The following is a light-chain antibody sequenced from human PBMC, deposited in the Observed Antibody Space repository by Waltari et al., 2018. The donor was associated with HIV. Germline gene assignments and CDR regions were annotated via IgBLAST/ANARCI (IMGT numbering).Light chain of an antibody. Sequence: QSALTQPASVSGSPGQSITISCTGTSSNIGSSNLVSWYQQHPGKAPKLMVYEVNKRPSGISNRFSGSKSGNTASLTISGLQAEDEADYYCCSFARSSTWVFGGGTKLSVL. J-gene: IGLJ3*02. CDR3: CSFARSSTWV. V-gene: IGLV2-23*02. CDR1: SSNIGSSNL. CDR2: EVN.